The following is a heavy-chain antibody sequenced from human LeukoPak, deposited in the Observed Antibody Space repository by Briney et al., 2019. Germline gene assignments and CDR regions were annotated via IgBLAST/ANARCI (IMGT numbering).Heavy chain of an antibody. D-gene: IGHD4-11*01. J-gene: IGHJ4*02. CDR1: GGSITTYY. CDR3: ARQTTSSNVDY. CDR2: IHNSGSA. Sequence: SATLSLTCTVSGGSITTYYWSWIRQPPGKGLEWIGYIHNSGSANYNPSLRGRVTISVDTSKDQFSLKLSSVTAADTAVYYCARQTTSSNVDYWGQGTLVTVSS. V-gene: IGHV4-59*08.